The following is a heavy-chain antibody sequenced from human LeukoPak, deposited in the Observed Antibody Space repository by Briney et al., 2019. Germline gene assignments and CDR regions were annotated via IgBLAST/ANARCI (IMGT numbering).Heavy chain of an antibody. CDR2: IYYSGST. J-gene: IGHJ4*02. D-gene: IGHD5-12*01. CDR1: GGSISSSSYY. CDR3: ARLSWLFNLYYFDY. V-gene: IGHV4-39*07. Sequence: SETLSLTCTVSGGSISSSSYYWGWIRQPPGKGLEWIGSIYYSGSTYYNPSLKSRVTISVDTSKNQFSLKLSSVTAADTAVYYCARLSWLFNLYYFDYWGQGTLVTVSS.